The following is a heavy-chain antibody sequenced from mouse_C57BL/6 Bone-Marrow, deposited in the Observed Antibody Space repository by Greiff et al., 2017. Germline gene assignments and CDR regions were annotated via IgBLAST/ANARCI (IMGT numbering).Heavy chain of an antibody. V-gene: IGHV5-9-1*02. D-gene: IGHD1-1*01. Sequence: EVKLVESGEGLVKPGGSLKLSCAASGFTFSSYAMSWVRQTPEKRLEWVAYISSGGDYIYYADTVKGRFTISRDNARNTLYLQMSSLKSEDTAMYYCTRDRRITTVVAGMDYWGQGTSVTVSS. CDR3: TRDRRITTVVAGMDY. CDR2: ISSGGDYI. J-gene: IGHJ4*01. CDR1: GFTFSSYA.